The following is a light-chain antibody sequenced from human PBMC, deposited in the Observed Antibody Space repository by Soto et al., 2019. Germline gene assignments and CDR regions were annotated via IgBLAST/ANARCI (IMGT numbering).Light chain of an antibody. CDR3: QQYGSSPPYT. V-gene: IGKV3D-20*01. Sequence: EIVLTQSPATLSLSPGERATLSCGASQSVSNSYLAWYQQKPGLAPRLLIYDASSRATGIPDRFSGSGSGTEFNLTISRLELEDFAVYYCQQYGSSPPYTFGQGTKLEIK. CDR1: QSVSNSY. CDR2: DAS. J-gene: IGKJ2*01.